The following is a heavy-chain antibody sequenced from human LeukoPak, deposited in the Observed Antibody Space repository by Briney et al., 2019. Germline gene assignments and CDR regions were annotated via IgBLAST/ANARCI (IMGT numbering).Heavy chain of an antibody. J-gene: IGHJ4*02. CDR3: AKDNFGLVPYCFDT. Sequence: GGPLRLSCVASGFTFTDYGMGWVRQAPGKGLEWVSSIGGGGFNTHYADSVKGRFSISRDTSTNTLYLEMNSLRADDSALYYCAKDNFGLVPYCFDTWGQGTLVTVSS. CDR1: GFTFTDYG. V-gene: IGHV3-23*01. D-gene: IGHD2-21*01. CDR2: IGGGGFNT.